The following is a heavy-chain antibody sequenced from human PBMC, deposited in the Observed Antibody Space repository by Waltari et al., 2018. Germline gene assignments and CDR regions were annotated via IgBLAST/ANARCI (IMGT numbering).Heavy chain of an antibody. CDR2: IIPIFGTA. V-gene: IGHV1-69*14. D-gene: IGHD1-26*01. Sequence: QLQPVQSGAEVKKPGSPGKVSCKAAGGTFGSYAISRGRQAPGQGLEWMGGIIPIFGTANYAQKFQGRVTITADKSTSTAYMELSSLRSEDTAVYYCARGKRELLWNWFDPWGQGTLVTVSS. CDR3: ARGKRELLWNWFDP. CDR1: GGTFGSYA. J-gene: IGHJ5*02.